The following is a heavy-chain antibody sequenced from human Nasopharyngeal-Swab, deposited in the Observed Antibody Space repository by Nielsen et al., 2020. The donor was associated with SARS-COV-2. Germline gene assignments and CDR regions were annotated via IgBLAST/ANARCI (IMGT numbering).Heavy chain of an antibody. CDR3: AKQSANWGSYFDY. Sequence: GESLKISCAASEFTFSSYAMSWVRQAPGKGLEWVLAISAASVNTQYANSVKGRFTISRDNSKNTLYLQMNTLRAEDTAIYYCAKQSANWGSYFDYWGQGTLVTVSS. CDR2: ISAASVNT. J-gene: IGHJ4*02. CDR1: EFTFSSYA. V-gene: IGHV3-23*01. D-gene: IGHD7-27*01.